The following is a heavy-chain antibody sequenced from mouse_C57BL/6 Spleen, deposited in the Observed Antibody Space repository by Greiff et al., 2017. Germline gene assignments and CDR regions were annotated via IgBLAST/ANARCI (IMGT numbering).Heavy chain of an antibody. D-gene: IGHD4-1*01. CDR3: ARYSWDFDY. CDR2: IDPSDSYT. Sequence: VQLQQPGAELVRPGTSVKLSCKASGYTFTSYWMHWVKQRPGQGLEWIGVIDPSDSYTNYNQKFKGKATLTVDTSSSTAYMQLSSLTSEDSAVXYCARYSWDFDYWGQGTTLTVSS. J-gene: IGHJ2*01. V-gene: IGHV1-59*01. CDR1: GYTFTSYW.